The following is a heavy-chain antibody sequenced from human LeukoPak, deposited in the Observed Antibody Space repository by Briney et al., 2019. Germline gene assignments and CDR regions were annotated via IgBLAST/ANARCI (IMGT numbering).Heavy chain of an antibody. CDR3: ARGLRDYDFWSGLSPFDY. J-gene: IGHJ4*02. CDR1: GGSISSSSYY. D-gene: IGHD3-3*01. Sequence: SETLSLTCTVSGGSISSSSYYWGWIRQPPGKGLGWIGSIYYSGSTYYNPSLKSRVTISVDTSKNQFSLKLSSVTATDTAVYYCARGLRDYDFWSGLSPFDYWGQGTLVTVSS. CDR2: IYYSGST. V-gene: IGHV4-39*07.